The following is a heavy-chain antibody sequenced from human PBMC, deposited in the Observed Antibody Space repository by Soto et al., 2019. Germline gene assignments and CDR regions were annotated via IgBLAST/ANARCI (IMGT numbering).Heavy chain of an antibody. CDR2: ISYSGIT. CDR1: GGSITNFY. J-gene: IGHJ3*02. D-gene: IGHD5-18*01. V-gene: IGHV4-59*01. CDR3: ARDLRGYSYGYDAFDI. Sequence: QVHLQESGPGLLKPSETLSLTCTVSGGSITNFYWSWIRQPPGKGLEWMGYISYSGITNYNPSLKSRITISVDTSKNQFSLKLNSVTAADAAVYFCARDLRGYSYGYDAFDIWGRGTMVTVSS.